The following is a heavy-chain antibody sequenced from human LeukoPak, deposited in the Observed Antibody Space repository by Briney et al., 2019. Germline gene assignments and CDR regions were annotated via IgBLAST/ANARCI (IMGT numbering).Heavy chain of an antibody. D-gene: IGHD4-23*01. J-gene: IGHJ4*02. CDR1: GFTFSSYE. Sequence: GGSLRLSCAASGFTFSSYEMNRFRQAPGKGLEWVSYISSSGSTIYYADSVKGRFTISRDNAKNSLYLQMNSLRAEDTAVYYCARDPGYGGPGGYFDSWGQGTLVTVSS. V-gene: IGHV3-48*03. CDR3: ARDPGYGGPGGYFDS. CDR2: ISSSGSTI.